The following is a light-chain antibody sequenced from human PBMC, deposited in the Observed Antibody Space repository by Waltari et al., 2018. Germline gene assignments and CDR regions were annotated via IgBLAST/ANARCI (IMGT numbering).Light chain of an antibody. V-gene: IGKV1-33*01. CDR1: QDINKF. J-gene: IGKJ1*01. CDR3: QQYAVLPPTWT. CDR2: DAS. Sequence: DIQMTQSPSSLSASVGDRVTITCQASQDINKFLNWFQQKPGKAPKPLIYDASNLEAGVPSRFSGSGSGTDFTFTISSLQPEDIGTYYCQQYAVLPPTWTFGQGTKVELK.